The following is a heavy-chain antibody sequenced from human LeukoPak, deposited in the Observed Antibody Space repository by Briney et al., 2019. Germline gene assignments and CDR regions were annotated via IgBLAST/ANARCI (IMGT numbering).Heavy chain of an antibody. J-gene: IGHJ4*02. CDR3: AFKGDGGTTDY. CDR1: GYTFTSYG. D-gene: IGHD1-7*01. V-gene: IGHV1-18*01. CDR2: ISAYNGNT. Sequence: ASVKVSCKASGYTFTSYGISWVRQAPGQGLEWMGWISAYNGNTNYAQKFQGRVTITADESTSTAYMELSSLRSEDTAVYYCAFKGDGGTTDYWGQGTLVTVSS.